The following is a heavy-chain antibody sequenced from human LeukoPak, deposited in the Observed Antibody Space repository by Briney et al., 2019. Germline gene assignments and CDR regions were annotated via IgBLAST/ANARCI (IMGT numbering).Heavy chain of an antibody. Sequence: ASVKVSCKASGYTFTSYYMHWVRQAPGQGLEWMGGIIPIFGTANYAQKFQGRVTITADKSTSTAYMELSSLRSEDTAVYYCARDHSGSYSDAFDIWGQGTMVTVSS. D-gene: IGHD1-26*01. CDR2: IIPIFGTA. V-gene: IGHV1-69*06. J-gene: IGHJ3*02. CDR1: GYTFTSYY. CDR3: ARDHSGSYSDAFDI.